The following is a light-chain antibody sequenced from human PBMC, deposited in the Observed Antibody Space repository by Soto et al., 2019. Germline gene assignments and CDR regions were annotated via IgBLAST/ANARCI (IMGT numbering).Light chain of an antibody. Sequence: QSALTQPASVSGSPGQSITISCTGTSSDVGSYKFVSWYQQHPGKAPKLMIYEGSKRPSGVSNRFSGSKSGNTASLTISGLQAEDEADYYFCSYAGDSAWVFGGGTKVTVL. J-gene: IGLJ3*02. CDR1: SSDVGSYKF. V-gene: IGLV2-23*01. CDR3: CSYAGDSAWV. CDR2: EGS.